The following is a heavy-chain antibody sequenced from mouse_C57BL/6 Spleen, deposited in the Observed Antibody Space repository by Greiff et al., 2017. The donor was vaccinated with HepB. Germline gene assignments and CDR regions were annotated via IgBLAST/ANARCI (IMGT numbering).Heavy chain of an antibody. J-gene: IGHJ2*01. CDR1: GFTFSSYG. CDR2: ISSGGSYT. D-gene: IGHD3-3*01. Sequence: EVKLQESGGDLVKPGGSLKLSCAASGFTFSSYGMSWVRQTPDKRLEWVATISSGGSYTYYPDSVKGRFTISRDNAKNTLYLQMSSLKSEDTAMYYCARGEGRYFDYWGQGTTLTVSS. CDR3: ARGEGRYFDY. V-gene: IGHV5-6*01.